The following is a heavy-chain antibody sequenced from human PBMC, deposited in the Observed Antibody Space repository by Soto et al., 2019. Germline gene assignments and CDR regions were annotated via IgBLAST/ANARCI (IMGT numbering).Heavy chain of an antibody. CDR3: AREIRPGGLLRGRWFDP. D-gene: IGHD3-10*01. CDR2: INPSGGST. V-gene: IGHV1-46*01. Sequence: QVQLVQSGAEVKKPGASVKVSCKASGYTFTSYYMHWVRQAPGQGLEWMGIINPSGGSTSYAQKCQGRVTMTRDTSTSTVYMERSSLRSEDTAVYYCAREIRPGGLLRGRWFDPWGQGTLVTVSS. J-gene: IGHJ5*02. CDR1: GYTFTSYY.